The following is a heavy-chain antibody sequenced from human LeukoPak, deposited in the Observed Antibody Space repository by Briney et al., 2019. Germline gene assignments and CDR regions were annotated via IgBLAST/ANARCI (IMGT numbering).Heavy chain of an antibody. CDR1: GFTFSSYG. Sequence: GGSLRLSCAASGFTFSSYGMHWVRQAPGKGMGWVAVISYDGSNTYYADSVKGRFTISRDNSKNTRYLQMNRLRGEDTAVYYCAKDRVQLWSLYYYYYGMDGWGQGTTVTVSS. CDR3: AKDRVQLWSLYYYYYGMDG. CDR2: ISYDGSNT. J-gene: IGHJ6*02. V-gene: IGHV3-30*18. D-gene: IGHD5-18*01.